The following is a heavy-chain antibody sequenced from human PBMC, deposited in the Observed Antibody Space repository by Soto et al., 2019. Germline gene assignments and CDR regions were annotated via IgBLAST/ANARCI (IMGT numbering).Heavy chain of an antibody. V-gene: IGHV3-30*16. CDR1: GFIFGSYA. J-gene: IGHJ5*02. Sequence: QVQFVESGGGVVQPGESLRLSCAASGFIFGSYAMNWVRQVPGKGPEWVAVLSTDGSTPYYADSVRGRFTISRDNSESTLFLQMNSLRPEDTAIYFCAKSYDLWSPYLSFGDQRDPWGQGTLVTVSS. CDR3: AKSYDLWSPYLSFGDQRDP. CDR2: LSTDGSTP. D-gene: IGHD3-3*01.